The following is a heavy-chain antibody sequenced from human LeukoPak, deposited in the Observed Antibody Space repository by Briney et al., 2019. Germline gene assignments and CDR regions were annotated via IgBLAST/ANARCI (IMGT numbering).Heavy chain of an antibody. Sequence: GGSLRLSCAASGFTVSSNYMSWVRQAPGKGLEWVSVIYSGGSTYYAGSVKGRFTISRDNSKNTLYLQMNSLRAEDTAVYYCARATGGSYYPYYFDYWGQGTLVTVSS. J-gene: IGHJ4*02. V-gene: IGHV3-66*01. D-gene: IGHD1-26*01. CDR1: GFTVSSNY. CDR3: ARATGGSYYPYYFDY. CDR2: IYSGGST.